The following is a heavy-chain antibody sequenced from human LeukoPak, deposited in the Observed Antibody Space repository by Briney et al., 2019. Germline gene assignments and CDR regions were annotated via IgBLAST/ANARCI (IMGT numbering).Heavy chain of an antibody. Sequence: SETLSLTCTVSGGSISSSSYYWGWIRQPPGKGLEWIGSSYYSGSTYDNPSLKRRVTISVDTSKNRFSLKLSSVTAADTAVYYCASLILTGYYNFDYWGQGTLVTVSS. J-gene: IGHJ4*02. CDR1: GGSISSSSYY. CDR3: ASLILTGYYNFDY. V-gene: IGHV4-39*01. D-gene: IGHD3-9*01. CDR2: SYYSGST.